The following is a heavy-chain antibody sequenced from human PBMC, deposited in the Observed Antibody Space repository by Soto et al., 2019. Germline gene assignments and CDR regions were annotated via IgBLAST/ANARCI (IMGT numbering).Heavy chain of an antibody. CDR3: ARGMTKVTNKWFDP. CDR1: GGSISSGGYS. V-gene: IGHV4-30-2*01. Sequence: SETLSLTCAVSGGSISSGGYSWSWIRQPPGKGLEWIGYIYHSGSTYYNPSLKSRVTISVDRSKNQFSLKLSSVTAADTAVYYCARGMTKVTNKWFDPWGQGTLVTVSS. J-gene: IGHJ5*02. D-gene: IGHD4-4*01. CDR2: IYHSGST.